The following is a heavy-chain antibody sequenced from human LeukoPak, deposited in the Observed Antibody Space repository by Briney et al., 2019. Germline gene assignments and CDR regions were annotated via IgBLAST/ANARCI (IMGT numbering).Heavy chain of an antibody. D-gene: IGHD3-3*01. Sequence: GGSLRLSCAASGFTFSSYAMHWVRQAPGKGLEWVAVISYDGSNKYYADSVKGRFTISRDNSKNTLYLQMNSLRAEDTAVYYCARGAGYDFWSGYISGAFDIWGQGTMVTVSS. CDR3: ARGAGYDFWSGYISGAFDI. CDR1: GFTFSSYA. V-gene: IGHV3-30-3*01. CDR2: ISYDGSNK. J-gene: IGHJ3*02.